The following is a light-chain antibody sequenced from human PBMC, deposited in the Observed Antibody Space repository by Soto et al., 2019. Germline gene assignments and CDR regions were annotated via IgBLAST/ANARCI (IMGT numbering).Light chain of an antibody. CDR1: SSDVGGYNY. J-gene: IGLJ1*01. V-gene: IGLV2-14*01. CDR3: NSYTSKSTGV. CDR2: EVS. Sequence: QSVLTQPASVSGSPGQSITISCTGTSSDVGGYNYVSWYQQHPGKAPKLIIYEVSSRPSGVSNRFSGSKSGNTASLTISGLHAEDDADYYCNSYTSKSTGVFGTGTKLTVL.